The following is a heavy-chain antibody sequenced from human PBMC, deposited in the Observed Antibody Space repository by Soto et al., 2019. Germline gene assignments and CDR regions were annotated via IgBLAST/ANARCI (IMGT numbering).Heavy chain of an antibody. CDR2: ISGSGGST. Sequence: GGSLRLSCAASGFTFSSYAMSWVRQAPGKGLEWVSAISGSGGSTYYADSVKGRFTISRDNSKNTLYLQMNSLRAEDTAVYYCAKAYSPSSYYYYYYYMDVWGKGTTVTVSS. CDR3: AKAYSPSSYYYYYYYMDV. V-gene: IGHV3-23*01. D-gene: IGHD2-21*01. J-gene: IGHJ6*03. CDR1: GFTFSSYA.